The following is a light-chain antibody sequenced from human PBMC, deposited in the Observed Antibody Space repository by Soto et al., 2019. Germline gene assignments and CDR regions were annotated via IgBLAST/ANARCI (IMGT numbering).Light chain of an antibody. CDR2: DAS. V-gene: IGKV1D-13*01. Sequence: AIQLTQSPSSLSASVGDRVTITCRASQGISSALAWYQQKPGKAPKLLIYDASSLESGVPSRFSGSGSGTEFTLTISSLQPEDFAVYYCQQYSNWLTWTFGQGTKVDIK. CDR3: QQYSNWLTWT. CDR1: QGISSA. J-gene: IGKJ1*01.